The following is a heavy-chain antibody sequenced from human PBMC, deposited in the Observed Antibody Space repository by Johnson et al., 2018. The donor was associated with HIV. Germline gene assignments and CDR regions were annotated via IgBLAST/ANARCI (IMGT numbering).Heavy chain of an antibody. D-gene: IGHD3-3*01. V-gene: IGHV3-66*01. CDR3: ARFLLGFDI. CDR1: GFTVSSNY. CDR2: IYSGGST. J-gene: IGHJ3*02. Sequence: VQLVESGGGVVRPGGSLRLSCAASGFTVSSNYMSWVRQAPGKGLEWVSVIYSGGSTYYADSVKGTFTISRDNSKNTLYLQMNSLRAEDTAVYYCARFLLGFDIWGQGTMVTVSS.